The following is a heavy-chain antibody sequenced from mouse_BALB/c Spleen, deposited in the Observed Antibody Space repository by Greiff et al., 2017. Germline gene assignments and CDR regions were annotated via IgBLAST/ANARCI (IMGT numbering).Heavy chain of an antibody. D-gene: IGHD1-1*01. CDR2: ISDGGSYT. Sequence: EVKLMESGGGLVKPGGSLKLSCAASGSTFSDYYMYWVRQTPEKRLEWVATISDGGSYTYYPDSVKGRFTISRDNAKNNLYLQMSSLKSEDTAMYYCARDNYYGSSWYFDVWGAGTTVTVSS. J-gene: IGHJ1*01. CDR1: GSTFSDYY. CDR3: ARDNYYGSSWYFDV. V-gene: IGHV5-4*02.